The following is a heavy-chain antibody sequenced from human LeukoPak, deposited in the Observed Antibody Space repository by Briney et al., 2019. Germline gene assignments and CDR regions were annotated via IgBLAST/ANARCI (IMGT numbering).Heavy chain of an antibody. CDR2: IYHSGST. CDR1: GYYISSGYY. Sequence: KPSETLFLTCAVSGYYISSGYYWGWIRQPPGKGLGWIGSIYHSGSTYYNPSLKSRVTISVDTSKNQFSLKLSSVTAADTAVYYCARQPEPYGSGSFFDYWGQGTLVTVSS. J-gene: IGHJ4*02. V-gene: IGHV4-38-2*01. D-gene: IGHD3-10*01. CDR3: ARQPEPYGSGSFFDY.